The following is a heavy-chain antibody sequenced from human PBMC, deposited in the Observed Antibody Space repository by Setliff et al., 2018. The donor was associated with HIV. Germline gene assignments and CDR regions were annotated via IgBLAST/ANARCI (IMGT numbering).Heavy chain of an antibody. J-gene: IGHJ3*02. CDR2: ISGFNGNT. V-gene: IGHV1-18*01. Sequence: ASVKVSCKASGYSFARYGLSWVRQAPGQGLEWMGWISGFNGNTKYAQSFQDRVAMTTETATSTAYMEMRSLRPDDTAVYFCARVPYRSAWFSGGRDAFDIWGQGTMVTVSS. D-gene: IGHD6-19*01. CDR3: ARVPYRSAWFSGGRDAFDI. CDR1: GYSFARYG.